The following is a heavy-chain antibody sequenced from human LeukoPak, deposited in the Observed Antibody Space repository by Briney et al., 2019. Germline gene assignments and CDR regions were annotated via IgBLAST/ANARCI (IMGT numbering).Heavy chain of an antibody. V-gene: IGHV3-64*01. CDR3: ARAPSVDTAMPTDY. D-gene: IGHD5-18*01. CDR1: GFTFSSYA. J-gene: IGHJ4*02. CDR2: ISSNGGST. Sequence: GGSLRLSCAASGFTFSSYAMHWVRQAPGKGLEYVSAISSNGGSTYYANSVKGRFTISRDNSKNTLYLQMGSLRAEDMAVYYCARAPSVDTAMPTDYWGQGTLVTVSS.